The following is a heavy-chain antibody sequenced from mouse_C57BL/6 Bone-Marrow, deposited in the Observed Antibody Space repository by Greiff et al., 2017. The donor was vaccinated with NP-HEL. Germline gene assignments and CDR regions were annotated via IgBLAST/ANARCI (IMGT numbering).Heavy chain of an antibody. J-gene: IGHJ4*01. CDR2: INPNNGGT. CDR3: ARRGFTTVVGGNAMDY. Sequence: EVQLQQSGPELVKPGASVKISCKASGYTFTDYYMNWVKQSHGKSLEWIGDINPNNGGTSYNQKFKGKATLTVDTSSSTAYMELRSLTSEDSAVYYCARRGFTTVVGGNAMDYWGQGTSVTVSS. V-gene: IGHV1-26*01. D-gene: IGHD1-1*01. CDR1: GYTFTDYY.